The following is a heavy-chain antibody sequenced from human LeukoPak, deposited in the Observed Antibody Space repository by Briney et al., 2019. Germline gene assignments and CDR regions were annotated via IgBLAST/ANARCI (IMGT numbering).Heavy chain of an antibody. Sequence: PSETLSLTCTVSGGSISLYYWSWIRQPPGRGLEWIGYFYDTRSPKYNPSLERRVTISVDMSRNQFSLNLTSVTAADTAVYYCARGRGPLTYWGQGTLATVSS. CDR1: GGSISLYY. CDR3: ARGRGPLTY. J-gene: IGHJ4*02. V-gene: IGHV4-59*01. CDR2: FYDTRSP. D-gene: IGHD3-10*01.